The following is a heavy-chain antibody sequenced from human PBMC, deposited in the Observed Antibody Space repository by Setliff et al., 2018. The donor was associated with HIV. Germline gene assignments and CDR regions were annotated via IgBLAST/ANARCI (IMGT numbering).Heavy chain of an antibody. J-gene: IGHJ1*01. CDR3: ATSDGSGFFGY. Sequence: GGSLRLSCSASGFTFSDYYINWIRQSPGKGLEWLSYISRNGRTTCYTDSLKGRFTISRDNTKKSLYLHMSDLRAEDTAVYYCATSDGSGFFGYWGQGTLVTVSS. CDR1: GFTFSDYY. D-gene: IGHD3-10*01. CDR2: ISRNGRTT. V-gene: IGHV3-11*01.